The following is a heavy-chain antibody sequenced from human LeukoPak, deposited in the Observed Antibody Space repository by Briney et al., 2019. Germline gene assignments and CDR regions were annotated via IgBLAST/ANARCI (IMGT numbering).Heavy chain of an antibody. Sequence: SETLSLTCAVYGGSFSGYYWNWIRQSPGKGLEWIGYIYYRGNTNYNSTLTSRVTISVDTSKNQFSLKLTSVAAADTAVYYCAADNGDYRFDYWGQGTLVTVSS. J-gene: IGHJ4*02. CDR2: IYYRGNT. V-gene: IGHV4-59*01. CDR3: AADNGDYRFDY. D-gene: IGHD4-17*01. CDR1: GGSFSGYY.